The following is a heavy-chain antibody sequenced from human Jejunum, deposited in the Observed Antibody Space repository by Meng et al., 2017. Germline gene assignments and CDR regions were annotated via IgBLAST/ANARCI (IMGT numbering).Heavy chain of an antibody. CDR3: AFRGVTGIVY. J-gene: IGHJ2*01. V-gene: IGHV3-48*03. D-gene: IGHD2-21*02. CDR2: ISSAGYTM. CDR1: GVDLNTYE. Sequence: GESLKISCAVSGVDLNTYEMNWVRRAPGKGLEWVSYISSAGYTMYYADSVRGRFTVSSDNAQNSLFLQMNSLRAEDTSIYCCAFRGVTGIVYWGRGTLVTVSS.